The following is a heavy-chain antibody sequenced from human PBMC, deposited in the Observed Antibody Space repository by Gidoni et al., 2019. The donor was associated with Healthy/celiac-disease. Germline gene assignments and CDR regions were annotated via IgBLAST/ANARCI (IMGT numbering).Heavy chain of an antibody. D-gene: IGHD1-1*01. Sequence: QVQLVESGGGVVQPGRSLRLSCAASGFTFRNFNMHWVRQAPGKGLEWVARLSDDGTNKDYAASVRGRFTISRDNSKNVVYLQMNSLRPEDTAIYYCTKGRLQTSYYFDSWGQGTLVTVSS. CDR1: GFTFRNFN. CDR3: TKGRLQTSYYFDS. V-gene: IGHV3-30*18. J-gene: IGHJ4*02. CDR2: LSDDGTNK.